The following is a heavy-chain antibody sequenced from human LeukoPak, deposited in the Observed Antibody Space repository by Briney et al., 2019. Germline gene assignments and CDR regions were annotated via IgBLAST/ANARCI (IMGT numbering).Heavy chain of an antibody. CDR2: ISSGSSYI. V-gene: IGHV3-21*04. D-gene: IGHD3-3*01. CDR1: GFTFSSYS. Sequence: GGSLRLSCAASGFTFSSYSMNWVRQAPGKGLEWVSSISSGSSYIYYADSVKGRFTISRDNAKNSLYLQMNSLRAEDTAVYYCARDLAYYDFWSGYYNWFDPWGQGTLVTVSS. CDR3: ARDLAYYDFWSGYYNWFDP. J-gene: IGHJ5*02.